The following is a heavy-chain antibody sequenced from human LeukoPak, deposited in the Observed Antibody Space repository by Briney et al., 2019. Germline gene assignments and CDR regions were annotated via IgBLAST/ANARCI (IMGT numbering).Heavy chain of an antibody. V-gene: IGHV3-30*18. CDR3: AKRNSLDP. Sequence: GRSLRLSRAASVFTYCSYAMNCVCQGPGKGLEWVAAISYDGNNKYYADSVKGRFTISRDNSKNTLYLQMNSLRAEDTAVYYCAKRNSLDPWGQGTVVTVSS. J-gene: IGHJ5*02. D-gene: IGHD2-21*01. CDR2: ISYDGNNK. CDR1: VFTYCSYA.